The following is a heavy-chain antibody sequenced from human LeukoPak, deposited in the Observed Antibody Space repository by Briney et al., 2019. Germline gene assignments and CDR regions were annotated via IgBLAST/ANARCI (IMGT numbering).Heavy chain of an antibody. J-gene: IGHJ4*02. CDR2: IHNVGST. V-gene: IGHV4-39*01. Sequence: SETLSLTCTVPGGSVSNGIYYWGWIRQPQGKGLEWIGSIHNVGSTYDNPALKSRFTVTVDTDKNRFLLKLRSVTPADTAVYYCAKTTYSSAWRVPIDSWGRGTLVTVSS. CDR1: GGSVSNGIYY. D-gene: IGHD6-19*01. CDR3: AKTTYSSAWRVPIDS.